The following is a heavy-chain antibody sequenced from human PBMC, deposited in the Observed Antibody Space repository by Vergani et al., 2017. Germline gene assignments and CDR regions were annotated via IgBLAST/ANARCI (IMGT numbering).Heavy chain of an antibody. D-gene: IGHD3-22*01. J-gene: IGHJ6*02. CDR2: IYTSGST. CDR1: DGSISSGSYY. Sequence: QLLLQDSGPGQVKPSETLSLTCGVSDGSISSGSYYWSWIRQPAGKGLEWIGRIYTSGSTNYNPSLKSRVTISVDTSKNQFSLKLSSVTAADTAVYYCARDPKNYYDSSGYYYPYYYGMDVWGQGTTVTVSS. CDR3: ARDPKNYYDSSGYYYPYYYGMDV. V-gene: IGHV4-61*02.